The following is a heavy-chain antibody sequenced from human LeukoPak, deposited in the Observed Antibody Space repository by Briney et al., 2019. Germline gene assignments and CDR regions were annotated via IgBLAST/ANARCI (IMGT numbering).Heavy chain of an antibody. J-gene: IGHJ6*03. V-gene: IGHV4-38-2*02. CDR1: GYSISSGYY. CDR2: IFHSGTT. D-gene: IGHD6-13*01. Sequence: PSETLSLTCTVSGYSISSGYYWGGSRRPPGKGGEGIGSIFHSGTTYYNPSLKSRVTISVDTSKNQFSLRLSSVTAADTAVYFCAKSIASAGTNSCYYMDVWGTGTTVTVS. CDR3: AKSIASAGTNSCYYMDV.